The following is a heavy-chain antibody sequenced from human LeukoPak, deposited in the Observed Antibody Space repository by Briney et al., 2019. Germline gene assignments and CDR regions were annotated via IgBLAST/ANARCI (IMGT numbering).Heavy chain of an antibody. J-gene: IGHJ4*02. CDR2: ISWNSGSI. CDR1: GFTFDDYA. D-gene: IGHD3-10*01. CDR3: HXXPPGGDY. Sequence: GGSLRLSCAASGFTFDDYAMHWVRQAPGKGLEWVSGISWNSGSIGYADSVKGRFTISRDNSKNTLYLQMNSLRAEDTAVYYCHXXPPGGDYWGQGTLVTV. V-gene: IGHV3-9*01.